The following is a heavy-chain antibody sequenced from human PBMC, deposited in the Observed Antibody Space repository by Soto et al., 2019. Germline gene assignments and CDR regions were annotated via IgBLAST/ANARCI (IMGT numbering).Heavy chain of an antibody. V-gene: IGHV1-8*01. CDR2: MNPGSGDT. Sequence: ASVKVSCKASGYTFTNNDVSWVRQATGQGLEWMGWMNPGSGDTGYAQKFQGRVTMTRDISIATAYMELSSLRSDDTAIYYCATIETFGSLNWFDPWGQGTRVTVSS. CDR3: ATIETFGSLNWFDP. CDR1: GYTFTNND. J-gene: IGHJ5*02. D-gene: IGHD3-10*01.